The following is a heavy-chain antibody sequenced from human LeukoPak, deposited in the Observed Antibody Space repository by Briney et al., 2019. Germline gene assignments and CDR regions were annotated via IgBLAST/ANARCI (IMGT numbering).Heavy chain of an antibody. CDR1: GYTFTGYY. J-gene: IGHJ6*02. D-gene: IGHD6-13*01. Sequence: GASVKVSCKASGYTFTGYYMHWVRQAPGQGLEWMGWINPNSGGTNYAQKFQGRVTMTRDTSISTAYMELSRLRSDDTAVYYCAIWGYNSSWTDYYYYYYGMDVWGQGTTVTVSS. CDR2: INPNSGGT. CDR3: AIWGYNSSWTDYYYYYYGMDV. V-gene: IGHV1-2*02.